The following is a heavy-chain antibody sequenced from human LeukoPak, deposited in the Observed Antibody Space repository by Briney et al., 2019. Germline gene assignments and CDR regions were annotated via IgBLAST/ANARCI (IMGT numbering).Heavy chain of an antibody. CDR3: ARNMVRGVKAIDY. Sequence: SETLSLTCTVSGGSISSYYWSWIRQPPGKGLEWIGYIYYSGSTYYNPSLKSRVTISVDTSKNQFSLKLSSVTAADMAGYYCARNMVRGVKAIDYWGQGTLVTVSS. D-gene: IGHD3-10*01. CDR2: IYYSGST. CDR1: GGSISSYY. V-gene: IGHV4-59*08. J-gene: IGHJ4*02.